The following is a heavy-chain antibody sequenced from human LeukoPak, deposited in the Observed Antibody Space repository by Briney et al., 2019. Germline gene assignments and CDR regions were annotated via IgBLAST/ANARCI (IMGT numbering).Heavy chain of an antibody. Sequence: GASVKVSCKASGYTFTSYGISWVRQAPGHGLEWMGWISAYNGNKKYAQKVQGRVTMTPDTSTSTAYMELRSLRSDDTAMYYCARDLGVAGSLDVWGQGTTVTVSS. CDR2: ISAYNGNK. J-gene: IGHJ6*02. CDR1: GYTFTSYG. D-gene: IGHD6-19*01. CDR3: ARDLGVAGSLDV. V-gene: IGHV1-18*01.